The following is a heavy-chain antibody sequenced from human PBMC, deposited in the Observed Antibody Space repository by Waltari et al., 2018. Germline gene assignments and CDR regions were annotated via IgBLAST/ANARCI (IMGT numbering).Heavy chain of an antibody. D-gene: IGHD3-10*02. CDR1: GYTFTGYY. CDR3: ARERPLSGGEFDY. J-gene: IGHJ4*02. CDR2: INAGNGNT. V-gene: IGHV1-3*03. Sequence: QVQLVQSGAEVKKPGASAKVSCKASGYTFTGYYIPWVRQAPGQGLEWMGWINAGNGNTKYSQEFQGRVTITRDTSASTAYMELSSLRSEDMAVYYCARERPLSGGEFDYWGQGTLVTVSS.